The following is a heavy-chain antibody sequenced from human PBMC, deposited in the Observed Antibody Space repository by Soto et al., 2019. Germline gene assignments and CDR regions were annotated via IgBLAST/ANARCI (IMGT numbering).Heavy chain of an antibody. Sequence: EVQLVESGGGLIQPGGSLRLSCVASGFIVSSNQMSWVRQAPGKGLEWVSVIYSGHTTYYADSVEGRFTISRDDSKNPLYLQMNSLRVEDTAVYYCVRGPSDHKLRLVEWPYGDYWGQGALVTVSS. CDR2: IYSGHTT. J-gene: IGHJ4*02. CDR3: VRGPSDHKLRLVEWPYGDY. V-gene: IGHV3-53*01. CDR1: GFIVSSNQ. D-gene: IGHD3-3*01.